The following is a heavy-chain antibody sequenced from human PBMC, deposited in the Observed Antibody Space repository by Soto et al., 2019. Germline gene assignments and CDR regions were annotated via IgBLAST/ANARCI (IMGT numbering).Heavy chain of an antibody. J-gene: IGHJ5*02. Sequence: EVQVVESGGGLVQPGGSLKLSCAASGFTFSDSTMHWVRQASGKGLEWVARIRRKANNDPTAYAVSVKGRFTISRDDSKNTAYLQMNSLKAEDTAVYYCSVTGITALGTFDPWGQGTLVTVSS. CDR3: SVTGITALGTFDP. D-gene: IGHD1-20*01. CDR1: GFTFSDST. V-gene: IGHV3-73*02. CDR2: IRRKANNDPT.